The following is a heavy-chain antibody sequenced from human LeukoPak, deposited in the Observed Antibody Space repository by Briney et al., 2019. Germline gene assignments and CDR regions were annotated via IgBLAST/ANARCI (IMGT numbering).Heavy chain of an antibody. CDR3: ARIFGGYDYYYYYYMDV. V-gene: IGHV4-4*02. Sequence: PSETLSLTCAVSGGSISSSNWWSWVRQPPGKGLEWIGEIYHSGSTNYNPSLKSRVTISVDKSKNQFSLKLSSVTAADTAVYYCARIFGGYDYYYYYYMDVWGKGTTVTVSS. CDR1: GGSISSSNW. J-gene: IGHJ6*03. CDR2: IYHSGST. D-gene: IGHD5-12*01.